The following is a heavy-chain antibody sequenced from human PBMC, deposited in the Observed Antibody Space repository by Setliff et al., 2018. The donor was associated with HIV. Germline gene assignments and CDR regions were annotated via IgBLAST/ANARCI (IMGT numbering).Heavy chain of an antibody. D-gene: IGHD1-26*01. J-gene: IGHJ4*02. Sequence: GGSLRLSCAASGFTFSTYRMNWVRQAPGKGLEWISYISSSGTIKKYASSVRGQFTISRDNAKKSLYLQMDSLRAEDTAVYYCARENSGTYLGGVFDYWGQGTLVTVSS. CDR2: ISSSGTIK. CDR3: ARENSGTYLGGVFDY. V-gene: IGHV3-48*04. CDR1: GFTFSTYR.